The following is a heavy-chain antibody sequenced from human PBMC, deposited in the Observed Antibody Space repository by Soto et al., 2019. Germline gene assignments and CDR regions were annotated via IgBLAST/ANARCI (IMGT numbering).Heavy chain of an antibody. V-gene: IGHV3-23*01. Sequence: GGSLRLSCEASGFIFRNYAMSWVRQAPGKGLECVSTITGSSGNTYIADSVKGRFTISRDNSKNTLYLEMDSLRADDTAVYYCSKGGWSTFFEYWGRGTLVTVSS. D-gene: IGHD6-19*01. J-gene: IGHJ4*02. CDR1: GFIFRNYA. CDR3: SKGGWSTFFEY. CDR2: ITGSSGNT.